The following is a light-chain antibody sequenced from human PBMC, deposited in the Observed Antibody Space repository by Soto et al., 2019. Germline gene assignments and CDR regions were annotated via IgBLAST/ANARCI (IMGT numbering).Light chain of an antibody. Sequence: EIVLTHSPGTLSLSPCERATLSFSASQSVSSSYLAWYQQKPGQAPRLLIYGVSVRAIGIPDRFGGSGSGTEFTLTISSLQSEDFAVYYCQQYNNWPITFGQGTRLEIK. CDR1: QSVSSSY. CDR2: GVS. V-gene: IGKV3D-15*01. J-gene: IGKJ5*01. CDR3: QQYNNWPIT.